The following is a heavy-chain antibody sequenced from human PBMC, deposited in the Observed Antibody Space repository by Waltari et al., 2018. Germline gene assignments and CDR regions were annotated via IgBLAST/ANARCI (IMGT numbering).Heavy chain of an antibody. CDR2: INYDGSEK. CDR1: EFIVSTYW. D-gene: IGHD3-10*01. J-gene: IGHJ4*02. Sequence: EVQLVESGGGLVQPGGSLRLSCAVSEFIVSTYWMTWVRQASGRGLEWVANINYDGSEKNYVDSVKGRFTISRDNARNSLYLQMNSLRAEDTAVYYCATYRWLGYWGQGTLVTVSS. CDR3: ATYRWLGY. V-gene: IGHV3-7*03.